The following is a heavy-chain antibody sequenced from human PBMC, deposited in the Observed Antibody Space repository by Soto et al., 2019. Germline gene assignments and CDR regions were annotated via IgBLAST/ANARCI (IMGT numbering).Heavy chain of an antibody. V-gene: IGHV4-30-4*01. D-gene: IGHD3-16*01. Sequence: QVQLQESGPVLVKPSQTLSLTCTVSGGSTSSDNYWSWIRQPPGKGLEWIGHIYYSGNTDYNPSRKSRLAISIDTSKNQFSLKLSSVTAADTSVYFCAREGGESSDGLYYFDSWGQGSLVTVSS. CDR1: GGSTSSDNY. CDR3: AREGGESSDGLYYFDS. J-gene: IGHJ4*02. CDR2: IYYSGNT.